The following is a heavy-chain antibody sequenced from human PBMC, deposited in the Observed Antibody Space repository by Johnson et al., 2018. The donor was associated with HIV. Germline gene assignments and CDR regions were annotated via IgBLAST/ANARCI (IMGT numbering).Heavy chain of an antibody. J-gene: IGHJ3*02. D-gene: IGHD7-27*01. CDR2: IGTAGDT. CDR1: GFTFSTHD. CDR3: ARAIGNWDAFDI. Sequence: VQLVESGGGVVQPGGSLRLSCAASGFTFSTHDMHWVRQASGKGLEWVSAIGTAGDTYYPGSVKGRFTISRENAKNSLYLQMNSLRAEDTAVYYCARAIGNWDAFDIWGQGTMVTVSS. V-gene: IGHV3-13*01.